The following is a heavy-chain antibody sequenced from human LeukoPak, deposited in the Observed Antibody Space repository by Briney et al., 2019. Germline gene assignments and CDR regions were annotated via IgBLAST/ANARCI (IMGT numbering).Heavy chain of an antibody. V-gene: IGHV3-7*01. CDR3: ARDPAPGYCSSTSCYLIVPDYYYGMDV. D-gene: IGHD2-2*01. CDR1: GVSISSSSYY. CDR2: IKQDGSEK. Sequence: ETLSLTCTVSGVSISSSSYYWGWVRQAPGKGLEWVANIKQDGSEKYYVDSVKGRFTISRDNAKNSLYLQMNSLRAEDTAVYYCARDPAPGYCSSTSCYLIVPDYYYGMDVWGQGTTVTVSS. J-gene: IGHJ6*02.